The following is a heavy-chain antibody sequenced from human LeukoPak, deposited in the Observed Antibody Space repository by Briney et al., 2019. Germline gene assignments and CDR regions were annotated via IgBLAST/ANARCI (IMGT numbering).Heavy chain of an antibody. J-gene: IGHJ3*02. CDR2: ISWNSGSI. CDR1: GFTFDDYA. Sequence: SLRLSCAASGFTFDDYAMHWVRQAPGKGLEWVSGISWNSGSIGYADSVKGRFTISRDNAKNSLYLQMNSLRAEDTALYYCAKETYSPYDAFDIWGQGTMVTVSS. V-gene: IGHV3-9*01. CDR3: AKETYSPYDAFDI. D-gene: IGHD5-18*01.